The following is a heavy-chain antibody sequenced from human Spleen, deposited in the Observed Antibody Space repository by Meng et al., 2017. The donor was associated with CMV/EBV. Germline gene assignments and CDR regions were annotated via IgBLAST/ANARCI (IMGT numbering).Heavy chain of an antibody. CDR3: ARDAYTSGWYFDY. CDR1: GFTFSSYD. D-gene: IGHD6-19*01. J-gene: IGHJ4*02. V-gene: IGHV3-13*01. CDR2: IGTDGDT. Sequence: GGSLRLSCAASGFTFSSYDMHWVRQGKGKGLEWVSAIGTDGDTYYAGSVKGRFTISRENAKNSLYLEMNSLRAEDTAIYYCARDAYTSGWYFDYWGRGTLVTVSS.